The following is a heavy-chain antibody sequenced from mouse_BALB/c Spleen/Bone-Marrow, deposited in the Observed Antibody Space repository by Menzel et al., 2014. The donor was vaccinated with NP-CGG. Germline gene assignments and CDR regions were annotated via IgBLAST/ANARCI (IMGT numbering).Heavy chain of an antibody. CDR2: INPYNDGT. D-gene: IGHD2-3*01. CDR1: GYTFTAYV. V-gene: IGHV1-14*01. Sequence: VQLQQSGPELVKPGASVKMSCKASGYTFTAYVMHWVKQKPGQGLKWIGYINPYNDGTNYIEKFKGKATLTSDISSSTAYMELSSLTSEDSAVYYCAREGWLLRFDYWGQGTTLTVSS. CDR3: AREGWLLRFDY. J-gene: IGHJ2*01.